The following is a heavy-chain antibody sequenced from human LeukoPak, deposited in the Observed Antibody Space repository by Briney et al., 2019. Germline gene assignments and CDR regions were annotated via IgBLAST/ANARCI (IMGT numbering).Heavy chain of an antibody. D-gene: IGHD3-3*01. CDR2: MNPNSGNT. CDR3: AGSITIFGVPAGGFDP. Sequence: ASVKVSCTASGYTFTSYAINWVRQAPGQGLEWMGWMNPNSGNTGYAQKFKGRVTMTRNTSINTAYMELSSLRSEATAVYYCAGSITIFGVPAGGFDPWGQGALVTVSS. J-gene: IGHJ5*02. CDR1: GYTFTSYA. V-gene: IGHV1-8*02.